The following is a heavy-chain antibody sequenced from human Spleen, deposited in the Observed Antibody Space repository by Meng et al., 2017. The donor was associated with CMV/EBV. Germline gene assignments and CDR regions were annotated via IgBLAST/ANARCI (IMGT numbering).Heavy chain of an antibody. J-gene: IGHJ2*01. V-gene: IGHV3-7*01. D-gene: IGHD3-22*01. CDR3: AREIVYYDSSGYYGRYFDL. Sequence: GGTLRLSCAASGFTFTNYWMTWVRQAPGKGLEWVGNINEAGSVKHYVDSVKGRFTMSRDDAKNSVYLQMNGLRADDTAVYFCAREIVYYDSSGYYGRYFDLWGRGTLVTVSS. CDR1: GFTFTNYW. CDR2: INEAGSVK.